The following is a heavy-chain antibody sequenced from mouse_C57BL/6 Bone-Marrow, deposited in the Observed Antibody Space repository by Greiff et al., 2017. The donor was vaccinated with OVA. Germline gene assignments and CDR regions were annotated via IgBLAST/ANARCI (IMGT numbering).Heavy chain of an antibody. J-gene: IGHJ4*01. V-gene: IGHV1-55*01. D-gene: IGHD1-1*01. CDR1: GYTFTSYW. CDR3: ARSGITTVEGDFAMDD. CDR2: IYTGSGRT. Sequence: QVQLQQPGAGLVKPGASVKMSCKASGYTFTSYWITWVKQRPGQGLEWIGDIYTGSGRTNYNEKFKSKATLTVDTSSSTAYMQLSSLTSEDSAVYYCARSGITTVEGDFAMDDWGQGTSVTVSS.